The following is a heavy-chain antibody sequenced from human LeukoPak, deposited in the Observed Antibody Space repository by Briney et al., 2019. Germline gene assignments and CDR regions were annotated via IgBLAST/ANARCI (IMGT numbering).Heavy chain of an antibody. J-gene: IGHJ4*02. Sequence: GGSLRLSCAASGFTFSSYWMSWVRQAPGKGLEWVANIKQDGSEKYYVDSVKGRFTISRDNAKNSLYLQMNSLRAEDTAVYYCARGPLIWGRLTSYFDYWGQGTLVTVSS. CDR3: ARGPLIWGRLTSYFDY. CDR1: GFTFSSYW. CDR2: IKQDGSEK. D-gene: IGHD3-10*01. V-gene: IGHV3-7*01.